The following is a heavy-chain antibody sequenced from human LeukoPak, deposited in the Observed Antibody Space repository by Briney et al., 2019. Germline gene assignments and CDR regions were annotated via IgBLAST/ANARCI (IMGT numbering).Heavy chain of an antibody. J-gene: IGHJ5*02. Sequence: ASVKVSCKASGGTFSSYAISWVRQAPGQGLEWMGGIIPIFGTANYAQKFQGRVTITADESTSTAYMELSSLRSEDTAVYYCARGYCSSTSCYGGFDPWGQGTLVTVSS. CDR3: ARGYCSSTSCYGGFDP. V-gene: IGHV1-69*13. D-gene: IGHD2-2*01. CDR2: IIPIFGTA. CDR1: GGTFSSYA.